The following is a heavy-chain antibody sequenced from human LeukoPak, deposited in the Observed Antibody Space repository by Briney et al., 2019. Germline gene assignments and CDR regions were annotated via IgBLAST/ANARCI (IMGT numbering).Heavy chain of an antibody. V-gene: IGHV3-9*01. CDR3: AKDGYDSSGYLDY. CDR1: GFTFDDYA. J-gene: IGHJ4*02. Sequence: GRSLRLSCAASGFTFDDYAMHWVRQAPGKGLEWVSGISWNSGSIGYADSVKGRFTISRDNAKNSLYLQMNSLRAEDTALYYCAKDGYDSSGYLDYWGQGTLVAVSS. CDR2: ISWNSGSI. D-gene: IGHD3-22*01.